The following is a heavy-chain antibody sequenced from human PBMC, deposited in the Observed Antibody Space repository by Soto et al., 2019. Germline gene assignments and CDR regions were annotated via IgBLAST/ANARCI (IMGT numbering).Heavy chain of an antibody. CDR3: AREWAEISVFGLLDPSYGMYV. Sequence: SVKVSCKASGGTFSSYAISWVRQAPGQGLEWMGGIIPIFGTANYAQKFQGRVTITADESTSTAYMELSSLRSEDTAVYYCAREWAEISVFGLLDPSYGMYVWGQGTTVTVSS. V-gene: IGHV1-69*13. D-gene: IGHD3-3*01. CDR1: GGTFSSYA. CDR2: IIPIFGTA. J-gene: IGHJ6*02.